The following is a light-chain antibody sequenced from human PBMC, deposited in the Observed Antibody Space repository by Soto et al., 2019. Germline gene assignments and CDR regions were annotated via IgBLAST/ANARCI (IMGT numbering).Light chain of an antibody. CDR3: SSYTSSSTLEV. J-gene: IGLJ1*01. CDR2: DVS. V-gene: IGLV2-14*03. CDR1: SSDVGGYIY. Sequence: QSALTQPASVSGSPGQSITISCSGTSSDVGGYIYVSWYQHHPGKVPKLIIYDVSNRPSGVSNRFSGSQSGNTASLTISGLQAEDEADYYCSSYTSSSTLEVFGTGTKLTVL.